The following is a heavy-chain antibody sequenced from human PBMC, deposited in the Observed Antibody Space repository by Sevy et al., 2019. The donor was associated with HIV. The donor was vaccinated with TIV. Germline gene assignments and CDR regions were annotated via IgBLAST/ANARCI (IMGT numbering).Heavy chain of an antibody. D-gene: IGHD2-8*01. CDR2: VDNDGSGT. CDR3: TRDMYGIDY. Sequence: GGSLRLSCAASGFTFTNYWMHWVRQAPGKGLGWVSRVDNDGSGTNYAASVKGRFTTCRDNAKNTVFLQMNSLRAEDTAVYYVTRDMYGIDYWGQGTLVTVSS. V-gene: IGHV3-74*01. CDR1: GFTFTNYW. J-gene: IGHJ4*02.